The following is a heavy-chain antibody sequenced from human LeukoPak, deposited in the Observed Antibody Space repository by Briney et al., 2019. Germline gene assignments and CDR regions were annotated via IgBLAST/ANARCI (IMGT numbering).Heavy chain of an antibody. D-gene: IGHD3-3*01. V-gene: IGHV3-23*01. J-gene: IGHJ4*02. CDR1: GFTFSSYA. CDR2: ISGSGGST. CDR3: AKDGVLRFLEWLLGYYFDY. Sequence: GGSLRLSCAASGFTFSSYAMSWVRQAPGKGLEWVSAISGSGGSTYYADSVKGRFTISRDNSKNTLYLQMNSLRAEDTAVYYCAKDGVLRFLEWLLGYYFDYWGQGTLVTVSS.